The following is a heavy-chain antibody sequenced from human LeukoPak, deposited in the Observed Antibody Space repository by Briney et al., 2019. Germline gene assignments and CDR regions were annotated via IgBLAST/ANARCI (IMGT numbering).Heavy chain of an antibody. J-gene: IGHJ4*02. CDR3: ATKQWLAPPPDS. CDR2: IRHDGSDK. Sequence: GGSLRLSCAASAFTFTNYDFHWVRQAPGKGLEWVAFIRHDGSDKYYADSVKGRFTISRDNSKNTLYLQMNSLRAEDTAVYYCATKQWLAPPPDSWGQGTPVTVSS. D-gene: IGHD6-19*01. CDR1: AFTFTNYD. V-gene: IGHV3-30*02.